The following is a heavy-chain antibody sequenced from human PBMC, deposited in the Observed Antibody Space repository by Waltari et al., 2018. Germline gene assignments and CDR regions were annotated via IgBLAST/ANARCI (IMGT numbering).Heavy chain of an antibody. CDR2: IIPIFGTA. CDR3: ARESSSGWPEDYYYGMDV. CDR1: GGTFSSYA. J-gene: IGHJ6*02. Sequence: QVQLVQSGAEVKKPGSSVKVSCKASGGTFSSYAISWVRQAPGQGLEWMGGIIPIFGTAKYAQKFQGRVTITTDESTSTAYMELSSLRSEDTAVYYCARESSSGWPEDYYYGMDVWGQGTTVTVSS. V-gene: IGHV1-69*05. D-gene: IGHD6-19*01.